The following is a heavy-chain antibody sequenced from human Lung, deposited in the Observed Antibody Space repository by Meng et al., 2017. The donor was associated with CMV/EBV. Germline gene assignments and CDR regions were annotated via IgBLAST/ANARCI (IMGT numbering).Heavy chain of an antibody. CDR3: TRGSASWSEYYWFDP. CDR1: GFTFSSYE. Sequence: GGSXRLXCSTSGFTFSSYEMNWVRQAPGKGLEWISYISSGGTSRYYADSVKGRFSISIDNAKNSLYLQMNSLRVEDTALYYFTRGSASWSEYYWFDPWGQGNXVNVAS. CDR2: ISSGGTSR. V-gene: IGHV3-48*03. J-gene: IGHJ5*02. D-gene: IGHD6-13*01.